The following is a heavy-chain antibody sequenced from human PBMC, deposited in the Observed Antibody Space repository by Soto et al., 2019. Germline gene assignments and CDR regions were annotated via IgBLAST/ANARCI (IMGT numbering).Heavy chain of an antibody. CDR2: ISGSGGST. CDR3: AKNPGGHGGYYYYYGMDV. J-gene: IGHJ6*02. V-gene: IGHV3-23*01. Sequence: GGSLRLSCAASGFTFSSYAMSWVRQAPGKGLEWVSAISGSGGSTYYADYVKGRFTISRDNSKNTLYLQMNSLRAEDTAVYYCAKNPGGHGGYYYYYGMDVWGQGTTVTVSS. D-gene: IGHD3-10*01. CDR1: GFTFSSYA.